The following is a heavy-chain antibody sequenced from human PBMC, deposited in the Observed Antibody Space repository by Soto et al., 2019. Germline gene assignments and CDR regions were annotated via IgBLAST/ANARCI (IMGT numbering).Heavy chain of an antibody. CDR3: ARGGGIAAAGTDYYYGMDV. V-gene: IGHV3-33*01. D-gene: IGHD6-13*01. J-gene: IGHJ6*02. CDR1: GFTFSSYG. CDR2: IWYDGSNK. Sequence: PWGSLRLSCAASGFTFSSYGIRFFRHSPFKWLEWVAVIWYDGSNKYYADSVKGRFTISRDNSKNTLYLQMNSLRAEDTAVYYCARGGGIAAAGTDYYYGMDVWGQGTTVTVSS.